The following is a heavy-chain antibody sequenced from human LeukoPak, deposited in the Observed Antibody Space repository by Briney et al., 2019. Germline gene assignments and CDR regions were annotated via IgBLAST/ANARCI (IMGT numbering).Heavy chain of an antibody. CDR1: GGSISSGDYY. V-gene: IGHV4-61*08. CDR3: ARSLVTTFDY. J-gene: IGHJ4*02. Sequence: SETLSLTCTVSGGSISSGDYYWSWIRQPPGKGLEWIGYIYYSGSTNYNPSLKSRVTISVDTSKNRFSLKLSSVTAADTAVYYCARSLVTTFDYWGQGTLVTVSS. D-gene: IGHD5-18*01. CDR2: IYYSGST.